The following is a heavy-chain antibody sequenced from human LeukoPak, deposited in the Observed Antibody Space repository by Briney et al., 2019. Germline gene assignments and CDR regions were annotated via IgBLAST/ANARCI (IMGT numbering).Heavy chain of an antibody. CDR2: ISAYNGNT. Sequence: GASVKVSCKASGYTFTNYGISWVRQAPGQGLEWMGWISAYNGNTNYAQKFQGLVTMTRDTSTSTVYMELSSLRSEDTAFYYCARVGDYSPRGWFDPWGQGTLVTVSS. D-gene: IGHD4-11*01. J-gene: IGHJ5*02. CDR1: GYTFTNYG. CDR3: ARVGDYSPRGWFDP. V-gene: IGHV1-18*01.